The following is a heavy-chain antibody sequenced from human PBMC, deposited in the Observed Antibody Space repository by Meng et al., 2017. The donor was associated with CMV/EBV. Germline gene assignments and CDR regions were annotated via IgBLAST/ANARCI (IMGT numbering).Heavy chain of an antibody. CDR2: IIPVLGIA. Sequence: QVQLVQSGAEVKKPGSSEKVSCKASGGTSNTYAITWVRQAPGQGLEWMGRIIPVLGIAIYAQKFQGRVIITADKSTSTAYMELSSLRSEDTAMYYCTRNGFPEGGYYFDYWGQGTLVTVSS. D-gene: IGHD2-15*01. V-gene: IGHV1-69*02. CDR3: TRNGFPEGGYYFDY. J-gene: IGHJ4*02. CDR1: GGTSNTYA.